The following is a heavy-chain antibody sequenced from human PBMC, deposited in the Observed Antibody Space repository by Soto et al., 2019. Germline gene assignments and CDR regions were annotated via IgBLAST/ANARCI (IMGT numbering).Heavy chain of an antibody. Sequence: VKVSCKASGYSFTDYHIHWVRQAPGQGLEWLGRINPKSGGTSTAQKFQGWVTMTRDRSISTVYMELTRLRSDDTAVYFCARGHSTDCSNGVCSFFYNHEMDVWGQGTTVTVSS. D-gene: IGHD2-8*01. CDR1: GYSFTDYH. J-gene: IGHJ6*02. CDR3: ARGHSTDCSNGVCSFFYNHEMDV. V-gene: IGHV1-2*04. CDR2: INPKSGGT.